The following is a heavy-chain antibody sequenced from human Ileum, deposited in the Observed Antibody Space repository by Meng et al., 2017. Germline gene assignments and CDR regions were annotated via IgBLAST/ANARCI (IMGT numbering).Heavy chain of an antibody. CDR3: ARHGGYSHDF. V-gene: IGHV4-4*02. CDR2: ISNSGSA. J-gene: IGHJ4*02. CDR1: SGASSINTS. D-gene: IGHD4-23*01. Sequence: GLVTPSGALSLTCVVFSGASSINTSWSSLRQRAGKGLGWIGQISNSGSAYYNPSLKSRVTMSVDKSKSQFSLMLTSVTAADTAIYYCARHGGYSHDFWGQGTLVTVSS.